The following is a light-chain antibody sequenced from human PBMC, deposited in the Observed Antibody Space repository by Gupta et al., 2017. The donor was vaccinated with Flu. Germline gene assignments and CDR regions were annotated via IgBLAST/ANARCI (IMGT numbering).Light chain of an antibody. CDR1: QGMSNY. CDR2: GAS. V-gene: IGKV1-27*01. CDR3: QRDNSAPLT. J-gene: IGKJ4*01. Sequence: GDRVTITCRASQGMSNYLAWYQKKAGKVPKLLIYGASTLQSGVPSRFSGSGSGTEFTLTISSLQPEDVATYYCQRDNSAPLTFGGGTKVEIK.